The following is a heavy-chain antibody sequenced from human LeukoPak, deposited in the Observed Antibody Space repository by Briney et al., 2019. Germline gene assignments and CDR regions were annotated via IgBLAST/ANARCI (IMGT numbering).Heavy chain of an antibody. J-gene: IGHJ3*02. CDR1: GFTVSSNY. D-gene: IGHD3-3*01. Sequence: SGGSLRLSCAASGFTVSSNYMSWVRQAPGKGLEWVSVIYSDGSTYYADSVKGRFTISRDNSKNTLYLQMNSLRAEDTAVYYCARAHGVTIFEVIMYDAFDIWGQGTMVTVSS. V-gene: IGHV3-53*01. CDR2: IYSDGST. CDR3: ARAHGVTIFEVIMYDAFDI.